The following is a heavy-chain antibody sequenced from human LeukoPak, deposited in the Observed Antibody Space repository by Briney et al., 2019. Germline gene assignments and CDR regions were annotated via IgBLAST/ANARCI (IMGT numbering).Heavy chain of an antibody. J-gene: IGHJ3*02. CDR3: AKILGDGYSAFDI. V-gene: IGHV3-30*18. CDR1: GFSFSSYG. CDR2: ISYDGSNK. Sequence: GRSLRLSCAASGFSFSSYGMDWVRQAPGKGLEWVAVISYDGSNKYYADSVKGRFTISRDNSKNTLYLQMNSLRAEDTAVYYCAKILGDGYSAFDIWGQGTMVTVSS. D-gene: IGHD5-24*01.